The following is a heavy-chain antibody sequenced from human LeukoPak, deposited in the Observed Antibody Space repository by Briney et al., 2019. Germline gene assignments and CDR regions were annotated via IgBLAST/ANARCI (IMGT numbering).Heavy chain of an antibody. Sequence: PGGSLRLSCAASGFTFSIYWMHWVRQTPGKGLEWVSRLNSDASVTTYSDSVKGRFTISRDNAKNTLYLQMDCLRAEDTAFYYCVREYCGGDCYTDFWGQGTLVTVSS. J-gene: IGHJ4*02. CDR3: VREYCGGDCYTDF. D-gene: IGHD2-21*02. CDR2: LNSDASVT. V-gene: IGHV3-74*01. CDR1: GFTFSIYW.